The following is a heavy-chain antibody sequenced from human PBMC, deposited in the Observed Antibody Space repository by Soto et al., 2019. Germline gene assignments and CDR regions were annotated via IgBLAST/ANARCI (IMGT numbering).Heavy chain of an antibody. Sequence: ASVNVSGKASGYIFTGDHMHWVRQVPGQGLEWIGWINPNSGGKKYAQKFQGRVTMTRDTSISTAYMELRSLRSDDTAVYYCAREALAIYYYGIDVWGQGTTVTAYS. J-gene: IGHJ6*02. CDR2: INPNSGGK. CDR1: GYIFTGDH. CDR3: AREALAIYYYGIDV. V-gene: IGHV1-2*02.